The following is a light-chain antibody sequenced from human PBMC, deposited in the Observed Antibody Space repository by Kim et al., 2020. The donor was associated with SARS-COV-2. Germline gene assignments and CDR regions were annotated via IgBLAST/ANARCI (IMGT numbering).Light chain of an antibody. Sequence: DIQMTQSPSSLSASVGDRVTITCRAGQSVSSYVSWYQQKPGKAPKLLIYAASNLQSGVPSRFSGSESGTDFTLTISSLQPEDVATYYCQQTYNPPLTFGGGTKVDIK. J-gene: IGKJ4*01. CDR1: QSVSSY. V-gene: IGKV1-39*01. CDR3: QQTYNPPLT. CDR2: AAS.